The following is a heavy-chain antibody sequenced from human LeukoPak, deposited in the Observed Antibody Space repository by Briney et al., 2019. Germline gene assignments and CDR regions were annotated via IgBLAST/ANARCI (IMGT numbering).Heavy chain of an antibody. J-gene: IGHJ3*02. CDR1: GLTLSDNY. V-gene: IGHV3-72*01. Sequence: PGGSLRLSCAASGLTLSDNYMDWVRQAPGKGLERVGRVRVKAKGSTTEYAASRKGRCTVSRDDSKHSLCLEMNSLKTEDTAVYYCVRDGGQIGHTAFDIWRQGTVVTVS. CDR3: VRDGGQIGHTAFDI. CDR2: VRVKAKGSTT. D-gene: IGHD3-16*01.